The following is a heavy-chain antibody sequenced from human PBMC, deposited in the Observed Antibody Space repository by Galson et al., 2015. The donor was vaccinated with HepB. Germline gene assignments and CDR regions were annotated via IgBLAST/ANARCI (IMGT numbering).Heavy chain of an antibody. Sequence: SLRLSCAASGLTLSKYGLHWVRQAPGKGLEWVAVIRNRGTNTYYADSVKGRFTISSDNSKNTLYLQMHSLRPEDTAVYYCAKDPVFGDPWGQGTMVTVSS. CDR1: GLTLSKYG. D-gene: IGHD3-10*02. V-gene: IGHV3-30*02. CDR3: AKDPVFGDP. CDR2: IRNRGTNT. J-gene: IGHJ3*01.